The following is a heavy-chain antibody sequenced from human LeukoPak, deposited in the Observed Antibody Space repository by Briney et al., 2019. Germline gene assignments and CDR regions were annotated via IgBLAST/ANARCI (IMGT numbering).Heavy chain of an antibody. V-gene: IGHV3-48*04. D-gene: IGHD6-13*01. CDR2: ISSSSSTI. J-gene: IGHJ4*02. CDR1: GFTFSSYS. CDR3: ADSSSAGVFDY. Sequence: PGGSLRLSCAASGFTFSSYSMNWVRQAPGKGLEWVSYISSSSSTIYYADSVKGRFTISRDNAKNSLYLQMNSLRAEDTAVYYCADSSSAGVFDYWGQGTLVTVSS.